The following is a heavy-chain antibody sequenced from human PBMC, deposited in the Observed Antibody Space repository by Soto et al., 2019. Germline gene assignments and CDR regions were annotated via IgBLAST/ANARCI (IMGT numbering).Heavy chain of an antibody. CDR2: IWYDGSNK. D-gene: IGHD3-10*01. Sequence: QVQLVESGGGVVQPGRSLRLSCAASGFTFSSYGMHWVRQAPGKGLEWVAVIWYDGSNKYYADSVKGRFTISRDNSKNTLYLQMNTLRAEDTAVYYCARSIDGTMVRGVPRGHWFDPWGQGTLVTVSS. J-gene: IGHJ5*02. CDR1: GFTFSSYG. CDR3: ARSIDGTMVRGVPRGHWFDP. V-gene: IGHV3-33*01.